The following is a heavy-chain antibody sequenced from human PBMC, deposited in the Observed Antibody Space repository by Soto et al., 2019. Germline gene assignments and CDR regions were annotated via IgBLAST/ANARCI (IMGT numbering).Heavy chain of an antibody. D-gene: IGHD3-22*01. CDR2: ISSGRTYT. V-gene: IGHV3-21*01. Sequence: EVQLVESGGGLVKPGGSLRLSCAASGFTFSRYSMNWVRQAPGKGPEWVSSISSGRTYTDYADSVKGRFTISGDNAKNSLYLQMNSLRAEDTAVYYCATMGSGYYYDYWGQGTLVTVSS. CDR3: ATMGSGYYYDY. CDR1: GFTFSRYS. J-gene: IGHJ4*02.